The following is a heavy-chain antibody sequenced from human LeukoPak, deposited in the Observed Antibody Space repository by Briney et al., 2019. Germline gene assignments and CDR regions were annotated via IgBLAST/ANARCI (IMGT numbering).Heavy chain of an antibody. CDR3: ARDRGYSSSWYVGYYYYGMDV. CDR1: GYTFTSYG. CDR2: ISAYNGNT. J-gene: IGHJ6*02. Sequence: ASVKVSCKASGYTFTSYGISWVRQAPGQGLEWMGWISAYNGNTNYAQKLQGRVTMTTDTSTSTAYMELRSLRSDDTAVYYCARDRGYSSSWYVGYYYYGMDVWGQGTTVTVSS. V-gene: IGHV1-18*01. D-gene: IGHD6-13*01.